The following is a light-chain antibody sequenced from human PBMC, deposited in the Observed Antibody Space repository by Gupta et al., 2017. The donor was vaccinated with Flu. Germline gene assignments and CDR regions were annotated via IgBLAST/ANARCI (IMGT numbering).Light chain of an antibody. V-gene: IGKV2-30*01. CDR3: MRGTHPWT. J-gene: IGKJ2*02. CDR2: EVS. Sequence: VTLGQPASISCRASQSLVYKNGITYLTWFQQRPGQSPRRLIYEVSNRDSGVPDRFSGSGSVTDFTLKISRVEAEDVGVDYCMRGTHPWTFGQGTRLEI. CDR1: QSLVYKNGITY.